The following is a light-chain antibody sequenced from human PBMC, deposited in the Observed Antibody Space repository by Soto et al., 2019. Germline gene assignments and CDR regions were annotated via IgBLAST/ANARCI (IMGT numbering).Light chain of an antibody. CDR3: QQYYSTPQLT. V-gene: IGKV4-1*01. Sequence: DIVMTQAPDSLSVSLGERATINCKSSQSVLYSSNNKNYFAWYQQKPGPPPKLLIYWASTRESGVPDRFSGSGSGTDFTLTTSSLQAEDVAVYYCQQYYSTPQLTFGGGTKVEIK. CDR1: QSVLYSSNNKNY. J-gene: IGKJ4*01. CDR2: WAS.